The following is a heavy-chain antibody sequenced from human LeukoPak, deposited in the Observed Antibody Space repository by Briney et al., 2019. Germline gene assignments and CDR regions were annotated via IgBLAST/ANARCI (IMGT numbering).Heavy chain of an antibody. CDR2: ISSSGSTI. V-gene: IGHV3-48*03. CDR1: GFISTPYE. D-gene: IGHD3-10*02. CDR3: AELGITMIGGV. Sequence: GGSLRLSCAASGFISTPYEMNWVRQAPGKGLEWVSYISSSGSTIYYADSVKGRFTISRDNAKNSLYLQMNSLRAEDTAVYYCAELGITMIGGVWGKGTTVTISS. J-gene: IGHJ6*04.